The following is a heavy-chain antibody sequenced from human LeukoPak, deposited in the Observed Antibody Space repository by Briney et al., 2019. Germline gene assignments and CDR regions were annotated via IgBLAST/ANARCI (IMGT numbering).Heavy chain of an antibody. D-gene: IGHD2-2*01. J-gene: IGHJ4*02. CDR2: ILSDGTTT. CDR1: GFSLSNYW. CDR3: AREVAVGYCSSTTCYADDH. Sequence: AGGSLRLSCAASGFSLSNYWMHWVRQAPGKGLVWVSRILSDGTTTGYADSVEGRFTISRDTAKNTLYLQMNSLRVDDTAIYYCAREVAVGYCSSTTCYADDHWCQGTLVTVSS. V-gene: IGHV3-74*01.